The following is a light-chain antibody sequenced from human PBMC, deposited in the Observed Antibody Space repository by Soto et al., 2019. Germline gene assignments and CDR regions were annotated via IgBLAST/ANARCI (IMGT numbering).Light chain of an antibody. CDR1: SSDVGAYNY. CDR2: DVS. CDR3: CSYAGSYTFEV. V-gene: IGLV2-11*01. J-gene: IGLJ1*01. Sequence: QSVLTQPRSVSGSPGQSVTISCTGTSSDVGAYNYVSWYQQHPGKAPKLMTYDVSKRPSGVPGRFSGSKSGNTASLTVSGLQVEDEADYYCCSYAGSYTFEVFGTGTKVTVL.